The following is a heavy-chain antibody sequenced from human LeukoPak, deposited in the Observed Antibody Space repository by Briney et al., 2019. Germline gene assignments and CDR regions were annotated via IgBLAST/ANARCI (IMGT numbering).Heavy chain of an antibody. CDR3: ARVGVDYSGNVLKYFFDY. D-gene: IGHD4-23*01. CDR2: IYDSGSA. V-gene: IGHV4-59*01. Sequence: LETLSLTRTVSGGSLSSYQWSWIRQPPGKGREWVGNIYDSGSAHYNPSLKSRVVISVDTSKNQFSLNLTPVTAADTAVYYCARVGVDYSGNVLKYFFDYWGQGTLVTVSS. CDR1: GGSLSSYQ. J-gene: IGHJ4*02.